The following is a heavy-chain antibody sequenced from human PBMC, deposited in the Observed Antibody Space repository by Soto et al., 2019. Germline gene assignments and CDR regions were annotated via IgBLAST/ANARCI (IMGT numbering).Heavy chain of an antibody. CDR3: AGVRSGWGIDY. CDR1: YGSINKYY. J-gene: IGHJ4*02. V-gene: IGHV4-59*12. Sequence: SETLSLTCSVSYGSINKYYWIWMRQPPGKGLEWIGYIHYSGSTNYNPSLQSRVTISVDTSQNQFSLRLASVTAADTAVYYCAGVRSGWGIDYWGQGTLVT. D-gene: IGHD6-19*01. CDR2: IHYSGST.